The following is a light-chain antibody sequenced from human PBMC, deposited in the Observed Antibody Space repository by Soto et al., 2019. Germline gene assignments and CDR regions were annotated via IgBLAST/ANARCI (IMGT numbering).Light chain of an antibody. Sequence: QSALTQPASVSGSPGQSITISCTGTSSDVGSYNLVSWYQQHPGKAPKLIIYEGSKRPSGVSNRLSGSKSGNTASLTISGLQAEDEADYYCCSYAGSITWVFGGGTKLTVL. CDR3: CSYAGSITWV. CDR2: EGS. V-gene: IGLV2-23*01. J-gene: IGLJ3*02. CDR1: SSDVGSYNL.